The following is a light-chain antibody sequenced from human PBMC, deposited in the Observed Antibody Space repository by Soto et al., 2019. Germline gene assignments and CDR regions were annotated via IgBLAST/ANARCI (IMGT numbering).Light chain of an antibody. V-gene: IGKV3-11*01. Sequence: EFVFTQSPGAPSLSPGERATLSSRASQSFRGLLAWYQQKPGQAPRLLIYDAYNRATGIPPRFSGSGSGTDFTLTISSLEPEDSAVYYCQQRHMWPITFGQGTRLEI. CDR1: QSFRGL. CDR3: QQRHMWPIT. CDR2: DAY. J-gene: IGKJ5*01.